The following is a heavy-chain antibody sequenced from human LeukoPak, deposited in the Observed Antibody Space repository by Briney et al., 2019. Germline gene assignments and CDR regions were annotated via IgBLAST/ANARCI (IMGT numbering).Heavy chain of an antibody. CDR1: GYTFTSYY. CDR3: AREARYTIFGVVSNWFDP. CDR2: INPSGGST. Sequence: AASVKVSCKASGYTFTSYYMHWVRQAPGQGLECMGIINPSGGSTSYAQKFQGRVTMTRDTSTSTVYMELSSLRSEDTAVYYCAREARYTIFGVVSNWFDPWGQGTLVTVSS. J-gene: IGHJ5*02. D-gene: IGHD3-3*01. V-gene: IGHV1-46*01.